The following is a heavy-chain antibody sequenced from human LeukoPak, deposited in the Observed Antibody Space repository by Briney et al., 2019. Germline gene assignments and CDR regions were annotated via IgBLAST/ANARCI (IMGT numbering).Heavy chain of an antibody. CDR1: GGSISSGGYY. CDR3: AKVGNIVVVPAAPYYFDY. J-gene: IGHJ4*02. D-gene: IGHD2-2*01. V-gene: IGHV3-23*01. CDR2: ISGSGGST. Sequence: LSLTCTVSGGSISSGGYYWSWVRQAPGKGLEWVSAISGSGGSTYYADSVKGRFTISRDNSKNTLYLQMNSLRAEDTAVYYCAKVGNIVVVPAAPYYFDYXXXGXLVTVSS.